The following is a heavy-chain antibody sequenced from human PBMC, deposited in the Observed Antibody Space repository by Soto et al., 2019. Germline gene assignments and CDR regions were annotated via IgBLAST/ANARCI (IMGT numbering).Heavy chain of an antibody. CDR3: AKDIYKSSWSALAPFDY. J-gene: IGHJ4*01. Sequence: GGSLRLSCAASGFTFSSYAMSWVRQAPGKGLEWVSVISGSGGSTSYADSVKGRFTISRDNSKNTLYLQMNSLRAEDTAIYYCAKDIYKSSWSALAPFDYWGHGTLVTVSS. CDR2: ISGSGGST. CDR1: GFTFSSYA. D-gene: IGHD6-13*01. V-gene: IGHV3-23*01.